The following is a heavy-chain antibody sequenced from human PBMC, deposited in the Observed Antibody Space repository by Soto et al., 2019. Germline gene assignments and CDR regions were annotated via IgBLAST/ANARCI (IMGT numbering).Heavy chain of an antibody. CDR3: ARTNPTKYYDYVWGDYRREGMDV. CDR1: GGTCSAYA. J-gene: IGHJ6*02. CDR2: ILPLSGTS. V-gene: IGHV1-69*06. D-gene: IGHD3-16*02. Sequence: SVKVSCKASGGTCSAYAISWVRQAPGQGLEWMGGILPLSGTSNYTQRFQGRVTITADKSTSTAYMELSSLRSDDTAVYYCARTNPTKYYDYVWGDYRREGMDVWGQGTTVTVSS.